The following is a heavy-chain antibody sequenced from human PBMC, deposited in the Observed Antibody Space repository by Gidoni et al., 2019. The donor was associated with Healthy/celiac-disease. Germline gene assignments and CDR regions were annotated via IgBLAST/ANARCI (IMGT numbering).Heavy chain of an antibody. V-gene: IGHV3-9*01. CDR2: ISWNSGSI. Sequence: EVQLVESGGGLVQPGRSLRLSCAASGFTFDDYAMHWVRQAPGKGLEWVSGISWNSGSIGYADSVKGRFTISRDNAKNSLYLQMNSLRAEDTALYYCAKDIRRSGTSCYMFDYWGQGTLVTVSS. D-gene: IGHD2-2*02. J-gene: IGHJ4*02. CDR3: AKDIRRSGTSCYMFDY. CDR1: GFTFDDYA.